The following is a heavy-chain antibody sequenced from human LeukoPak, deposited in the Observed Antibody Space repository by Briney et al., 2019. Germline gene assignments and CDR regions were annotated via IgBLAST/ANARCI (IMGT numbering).Heavy chain of an antibody. Sequence: SETLSLTCSVSGRSISASDYLWGWIRQPPGKGLEWIGNIYYSGSISYNPSLKSRVTISVDRTEYQVSLRLCYASARLWAMYYCARFGRREQWLDFDYWGQGTLVTVSS. CDR1: GRSISASDYL. J-gene: IGHJ4*02. D-gene: IGHD6-19*01. CDR2: IYYSGSI. CDR3: ARFGRREQWLDFDY. V-gene: IGHV4-39*01.